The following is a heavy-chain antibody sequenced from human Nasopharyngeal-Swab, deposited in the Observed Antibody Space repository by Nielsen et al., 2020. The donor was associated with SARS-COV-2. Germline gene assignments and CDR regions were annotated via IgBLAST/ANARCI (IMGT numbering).Heavy chain of an antibody. CDR2: IWYDGSNK. D-gene: IGHD4-17*01. V-gene: IGHV3-33*06. J-gene: IGHJ5*02. Sequence: GESLKISCAASGFTFSSYGMHWVRQAPGKGLEWVAVIWYDGSNKYYADSVKGRFTISRDNSKNTLYLQMNSLRAEDTAVYYCAKVGNDYGDYWFDPWGQGTLVTVSS. CDR3: AKVGNDYGDYWFDP. CDR1: GFTFSSYG.